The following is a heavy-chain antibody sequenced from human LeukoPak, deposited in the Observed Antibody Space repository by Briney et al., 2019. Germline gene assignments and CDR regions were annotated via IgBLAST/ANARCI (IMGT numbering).Heavy chain of an antibody. V-gene: IGHV3-23*01. J-gene: IGHJ4*02. CDR1: GFSFSISA. CDR2: ISDSGAGT. Sequence: GGSLRLSCAASGFSFSISAMSWVRQAPGKGLEWVSAISDSGAGTYYADSVKGRFTISRDNSKDALYLQMNSLRAEDTAVYYCAKDPRHDYWGQGTLVTVSS. CDR3: AKDPRHDY.